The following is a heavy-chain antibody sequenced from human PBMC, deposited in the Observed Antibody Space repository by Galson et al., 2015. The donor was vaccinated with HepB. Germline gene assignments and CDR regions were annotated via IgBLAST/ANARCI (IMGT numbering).Heavy chain of an antibody. D-gene: IGHD4-17*01. Sequence: SLRLSCAGSGFMFSNYAINWVRQAPGKGLEWVSGVSASGRSRYYIDSVRGRFTISRDNTKNTVYLQMNSLRVEDTAVYFCAKDRKNTDYGDLDTWGQGTLVTVSS. CDR3: AKDRKNTDYGDLDT. CDR1: GFMFSNYA. J-gene: IGHJ5*02. CDR2: VSASGRSR. V-gene: IGHV3-23*01.